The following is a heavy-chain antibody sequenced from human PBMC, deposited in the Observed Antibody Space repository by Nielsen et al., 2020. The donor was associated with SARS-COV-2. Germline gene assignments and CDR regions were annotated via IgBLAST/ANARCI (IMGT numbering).Heavy chain of an antibody. CDR1: GYSFTSYW. V-gene: IGHV5-10-1*01. Sequence: GESLKISCKGSGYSFTSYWISWVRQMPGKGLEWMGRIDPSDSYTNYSPSFQGHVTISADKSTNTAYLQWSSLKASDSAMYYCARLDSVTHFDYWGQGTLVTVSS. CDR2: IDPSDSYT. J-gene: IGHJ4*02. D-gene: IGHD4-17*01. CDR3: ARLDSVTHFDY.